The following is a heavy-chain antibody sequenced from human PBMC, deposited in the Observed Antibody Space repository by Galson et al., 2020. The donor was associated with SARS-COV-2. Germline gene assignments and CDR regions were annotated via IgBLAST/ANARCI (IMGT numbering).Heavy chain of an antibody. Sequence: SCAASGFTFSNYWMPWVRQAPGKGLVWVSRIYSAGSSTSYADSVKGRFTISGDDAKNTLYLHMRSLRAEDTAVYYCARGDMRNDYCDYWVQGTLVTVSS. CDR3: ARGDMRNDYCDY. CDR2: IYSAGSST. J-gene: IGHJ4*02. V-gene: IGHV3-74*01. D-gene: IGHD3-16*01. CDR1: GFTFSNYW.